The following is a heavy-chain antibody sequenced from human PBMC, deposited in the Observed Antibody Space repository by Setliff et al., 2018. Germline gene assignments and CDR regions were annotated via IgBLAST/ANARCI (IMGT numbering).Heavy chain of an antibody. V-gene: IGHV3-23*01. CDR3: ARDPHFDS. CDR1: GFNFKTYA. CDR2: ISGSGAEI. J-gene: IGHJ4*02. Sequence: GGSLRLSCGVAGFNFKTYAMTWVRQTPGKGLEWVSSISGSGAEIKYADSVKGRFTVSRDNSKNSLYLQMNSLRAEDTAVYYCARDPHFDSWGQGTLVTVSS.